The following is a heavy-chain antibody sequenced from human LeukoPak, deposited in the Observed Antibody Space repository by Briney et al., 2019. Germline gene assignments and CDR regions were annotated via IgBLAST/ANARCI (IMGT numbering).Heavy chain of an antibody. D-gene: IGHD3-22*01. V-gene: IGHV1-69*01. CDR2: IIPMLGTG. CDR1: GGTFSGYA. J-gene: IGHJ4*02. CDR3: ARPRSYYDSSGYDY. Sequence: ASVKVSCKASGGTFSGYAVSWVRQVPGQGLEWMGGIIPMLGTGNYAPKFQGRVTITADESRSTVYMELSSLRSEDTAVYYCARPRSYYDSSGYDYWGQGTLVTVSS.